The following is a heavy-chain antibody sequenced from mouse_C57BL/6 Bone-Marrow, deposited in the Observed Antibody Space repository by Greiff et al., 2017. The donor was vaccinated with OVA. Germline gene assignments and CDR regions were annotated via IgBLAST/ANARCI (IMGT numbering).Heavy chain of an antibody. CDR1: GYSITSGYY. CDR2: ISYDGSN. D-gene: IGHD2-1*01. V-gene: IGHV3-6*01. J-gene: IGHJ3*02. Sequence: VQLQQSGPGLVKPSQSLSLPCSVTGYSITSGYYWNWIRQFPGNKLEWMGYISYDGSNNYNPSLKNRISITRDTSKNQFFLKLNSVTTEDTATFCCAREGEGNSHFRWGQGTLVTVSA. CDR3: AREGEGNSHFR.